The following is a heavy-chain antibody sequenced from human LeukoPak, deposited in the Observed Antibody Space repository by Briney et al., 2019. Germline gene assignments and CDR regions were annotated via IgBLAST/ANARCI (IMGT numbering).Heavy chain of an antibody. V-gene: IGHV3-48*01. D-gene: IGHD4-23*01. Sequence: QSGGSLRLSCAASGFPFSSHWLSWFRQSPGKGLEWVSYISSSSSTIYYTDSVKGRFTISRDNAKNSLYLQMNSLRAEDTAVYYCARDARDGYGGNPFDYWGQGTLVTVSS. CDR2: ISSSSSTI. CDR1: GFPFSSHW. J-gene: IGHJ4*02. CDR3: ARDARDGYGGNPFDY.